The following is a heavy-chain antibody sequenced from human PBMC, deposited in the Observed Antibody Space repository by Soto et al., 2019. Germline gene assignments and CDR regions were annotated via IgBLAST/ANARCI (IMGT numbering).Heavy chain of an antibody. V-gene: IGHV4-61*05. D-gene: IGHD2-21*01. CDR3: ARIVVRVTLDL. J-gene: IGHJ1*01. Sequence: TLSLTCIVTGGSIRVINYYWDWIRQPPGKGLEWIAYISHTGDTNYNPSLKSRVTISIDTSRNQFSLTVTSVTAADTAVYFCARIVVRVTLDLWSQGSLVTISS. CDR1: GGSIRVINYY. CDR2: ISHTGDT.